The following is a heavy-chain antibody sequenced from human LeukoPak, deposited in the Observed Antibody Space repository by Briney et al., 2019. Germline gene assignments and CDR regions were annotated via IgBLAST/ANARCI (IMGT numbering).Heavy chain of an antibody. Sequence: GGSLRLSCAASGSAFSTYPVHWVRQAPGKGLEWVAVISYDGSNKYYADSVKGRFTISRDNSKNTLYLQMNSLRAEDTAIYYCASRHYDFGYYWGQGTLVTVSS. CDR2: ISYDGSNK. J-gene: IGHJ4*02. D-gene: IGHD4-17*01. CDR1: GSAFSTYP. V-gene: IGHV3-30*04. CDR3: ASRHYDFGYY.